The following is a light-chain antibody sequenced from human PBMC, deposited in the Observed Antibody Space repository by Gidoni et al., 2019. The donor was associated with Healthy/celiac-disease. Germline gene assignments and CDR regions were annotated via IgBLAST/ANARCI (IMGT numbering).Light chain of an antibody. V-gene: IGLV2-14*01. Sequence: QSALTQPASVSGSPGPSITISCTGTSSDVCGYNYVSWYQQHPGKAPKLMIYDVSNRPSGVSNRCSGAKSGNTASLTISGLQAEDEADYYCSSYTSSSTVVFGGGTKLTVL. CDR3: SSYTSSSTVV. J-gene: IGLJ2*01. CDR2: DVS. CDR1: SSDVCGYNY.